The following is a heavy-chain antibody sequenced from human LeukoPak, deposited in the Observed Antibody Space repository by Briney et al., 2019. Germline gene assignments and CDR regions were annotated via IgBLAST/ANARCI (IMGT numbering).Heavy chain of an antibody. J-gene: IGHJ3*02. CDR1: GYTFTGYY. CDR3: ARVIGCNVTAVDI. CDR2: INPSGGST. V-gene: IGHV1-46*01. D-gene: IGHD2-15*01. Sequence: ASVKVSCKASGYTFTGYYMHWVRQAPGQGREWMGIINPSGGSTSYAQKFQGRVTMTRDTSTSTVYMELSSLRSEDTAVYYCARVIGCNVTAVDIWGQGTMVTVSS.